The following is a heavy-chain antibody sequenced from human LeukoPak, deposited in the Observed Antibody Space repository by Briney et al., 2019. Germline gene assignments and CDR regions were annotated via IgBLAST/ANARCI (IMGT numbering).Heavy chain of an antibody. CDR2: INHSGST. CDR3: ARGVEMATICFDY. CDR1: GGSFSGYY. D-gene: IGHD5-24*01. V-gene: IGHV4-34*01. J-gene: IGHJ4*02. Sequence: SETLSLTCAVYGGSFSGYYWSWIRQPPGKGREWIGEINHSGSTNYNPSLKSRVTISVDTSKNQFSLKLSSVTAADTAVYYCARGVEMATICFDYWGQGTLVTVSS.